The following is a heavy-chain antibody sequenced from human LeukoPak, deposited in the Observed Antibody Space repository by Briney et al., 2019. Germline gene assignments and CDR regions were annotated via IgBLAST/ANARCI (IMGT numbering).Heavy chain of an antibody. CDR1: GYTLTELS. D-gene: IGHD3-22*01. V-gene: IGHV1-24*01. CDR2: FDPEDGET. J-gene: IGHJ4*02. CDR3: TTAAAYYERRFDY. Sequence: ASVKVSCKVSGYTLTELSMHWVRQAPGKGLEWMGGFDPEDGETIYAQKFQGRVTMTEDTSTDTAYMELSSLRSKDTAVYYCTTAAAYYERRFDYWGQGTLVTVSS.